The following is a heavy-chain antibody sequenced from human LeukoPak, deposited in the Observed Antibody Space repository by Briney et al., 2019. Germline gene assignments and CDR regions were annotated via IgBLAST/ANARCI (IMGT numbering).Heavy chain of an antibody. CDR3: ARADYDFWSGYYDY. D-gene: IGHD3-3*01. V-gene: IGHV1-2*02. Sequence: GASVKVSCKASGYTFTGYYMHWVRQAPGQGLEWMGWINPNSGGTNYAQKFQGRVTMTRDTSISTAYMEPSRLRSDDTAVYYCARADYDFWSGYYDYWGQGTLVTVSS. CDR1: GYTFTGYY. J-gene: IGHJ4*02. CDR2: INPNSGGT.